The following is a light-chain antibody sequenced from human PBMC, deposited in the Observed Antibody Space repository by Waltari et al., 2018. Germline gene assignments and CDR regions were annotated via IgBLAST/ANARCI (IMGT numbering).Light chain of an antibody. CDR3: QRYHSSPYT. J-gene: IGKJ2*01. V-gene: IGKV1-5*03. Sequence: DIQMTQSPSTLSASVGDRVTITCRASQSISDWLAWYQQKPGKAPKLLISKASLRFSGSGSGTEFTLTISSLQPDDFATYYCQRYHSSPYTFGQGSKLEIK. CDR2: KA. CDR1: QSISDW.